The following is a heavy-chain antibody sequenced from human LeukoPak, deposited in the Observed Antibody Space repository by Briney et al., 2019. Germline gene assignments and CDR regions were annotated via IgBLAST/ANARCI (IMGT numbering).Heavy chain of an antibody. D-gene: IGHD3-16*02. CDR3: ARVPAGVIGMKDAFDM. V-gene: IGHV3-20*04. CDR1: GFTFSSYE. CDR2: INWNGGST. J-gene: IGHJ3*02. Sequence: GGSLRLSCAASGFTFSSYEMNWVRQAPGKGLEWVSGINWNGGSTGYADSVKGRFTISRDNAKNSLYLQMNSLRAEDTALYYCARVPAGVIGMKDAFDMWGQGTMVTVSS.